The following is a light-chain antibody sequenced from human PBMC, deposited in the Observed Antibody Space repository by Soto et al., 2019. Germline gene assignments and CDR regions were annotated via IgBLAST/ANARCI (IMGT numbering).Light chain of an antibody. CDR1: QSISSY. CDR2: DAS. J-gene: IGKJ1*01. V-gene: IGKV3-11*01. Sequence: EIVLTQSPATLSLSPGERATLSCRTSQSISSYLAWYQQKPGQAPRLLIYDASNRATGIPARFSGSGSGTDFTLTIRSLEPEDFVVYYCQQRSNWPRTFGQGTKVEIK. CDR3: QQRSNWPRT.